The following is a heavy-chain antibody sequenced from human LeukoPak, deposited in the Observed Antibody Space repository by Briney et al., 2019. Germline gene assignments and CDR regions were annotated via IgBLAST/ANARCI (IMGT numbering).Heavy chain of an antibody. CDR2: INPSGGST. CDR3: ATSFGNYGDYSNWFDP. CDR1: GYTFTSYY. J-gene: IGHJ5*02. D-gene: IGHD4-17*01. Sequence: ASVKVSCKASGYTFTSYYMHWVRQAPGQGLEWMGIINPSGGSTSYAQKFQGRVTMTRDTSTSTVYMELSSLRSEDTAVYYCATSFGNYGDYSNWFDPWGQGTLVTVSS. V-gene: IGHV1-46*01.